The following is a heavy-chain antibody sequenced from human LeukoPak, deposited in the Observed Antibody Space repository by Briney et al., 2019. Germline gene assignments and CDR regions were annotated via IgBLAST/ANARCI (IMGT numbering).Heavy chain of an antibody. V-gene: IGHV1-69*01. Sequence: SVKVSCKASGGTFSSYAISWVRQAPGQGLEWMGGIIPIFGTANYAQKFQGRVTITADESTSTAYMSLSGLTAEDTAVYFCARGRFQHYYFLDVWDTGTTVIVSS. CDR1: GGTFSSYA. D-gene: IGHD3-3*01. J-gene: IGHJ6*03. CDR3: ARGRFQHYYFLDV. CDR2: IIPIFGTA.